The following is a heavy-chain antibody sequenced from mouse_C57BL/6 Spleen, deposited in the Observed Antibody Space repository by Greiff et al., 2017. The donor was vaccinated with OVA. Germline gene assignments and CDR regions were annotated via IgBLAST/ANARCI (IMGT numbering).Heavy chain of an antibody. CDR2: IDPEDGET. CDR3: ARRYGSNYWYFDV. J-gene: IGHJ1*03. D-gene: IGHD1-1*02. V-gene: IGHV14-2*01. Sequence: EVKLVESGAELVKPGASVKLSCTASGFNIKDYYMHWVKQRTEQGLEWIGRIDPEDGETKYAPKFQGKATITADTSSNTAYLQLSSLTSEDTAVYYCARRYGSNYWYFDVWGTGTTVTVSS. CDR1: GFNIKDYY.